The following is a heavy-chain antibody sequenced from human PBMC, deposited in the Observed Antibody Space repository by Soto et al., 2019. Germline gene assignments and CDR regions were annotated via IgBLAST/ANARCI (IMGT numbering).Heavy chain of an antibody. Sequence: PSETLSLTCADYGGSFSGYYWSWIRQPPGKGLEWIGEINHSGSTNYNPSPKSRVTISVDTTKTQDTLKLSSVTAADTAVYYCARADRTRDFYNSIGYRYYFDSWGQGTLVTVSS. V-gene: IGHV4-34*01. CDR2: INHSGST. CDR1: GGSFSGYY. D-gene: IGHD3-22*01. J-gene: IGHJ4*02. CDR3: ARADRTRDFYNSIGYRYYFDS.